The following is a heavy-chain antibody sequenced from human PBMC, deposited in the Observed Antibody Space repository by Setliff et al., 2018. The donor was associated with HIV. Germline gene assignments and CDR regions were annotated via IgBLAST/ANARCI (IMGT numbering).Heavy chain of an antibody. D-gene: IGHD3-10*01. V-gene: IGHV4-38-2*01. CDR2: IHDSGRT. J-gene: IGHJ4*02. Sequence: SETLSLTCGVSGYSLTSGYYWGWIRQPPGKGLEWIGSIHDSGRTYYNPSLKSRVTISVDTSKNQFSLKLSSVTAADTAVYYCARIGRRGVTTPYYFDYWGQGTLVTVSS. CDR3: ARIGRRGVTTPYYFDY. CDR1: GYSLTSGYY.